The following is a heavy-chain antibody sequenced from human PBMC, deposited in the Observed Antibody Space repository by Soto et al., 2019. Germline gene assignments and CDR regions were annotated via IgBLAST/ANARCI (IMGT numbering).Heavy chain of an antibody. D-gene: IGHD3-3*01. CDR3: ARDRYDFWSGYFPPGVGYSYYATDV. V-gene: IGHV4-59*01. CDR1: GGSISSYY. Sequence: SETLSLTCTVSGGSISSYYWSWIRQPPGKGLEWIGYIYYSGSTNYNPSLKSRVTISVDTSKNQFSLKLSSVTAADTAVYYCARDRYDFWSGYFPPGVGYSYYATDVWGQGPTVTVSS. J-gene: IGHJ6*02. CDR2: IYYSGST.